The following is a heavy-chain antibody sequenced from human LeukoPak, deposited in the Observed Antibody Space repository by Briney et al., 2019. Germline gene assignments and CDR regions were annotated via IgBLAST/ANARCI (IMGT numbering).Heavy chain of an antibody. Sequence: PGGSLRLSCAASGFTFSSYTMSWVRQAPGEGLEWVSTITTSDGNTYYADSVEGQFTISRDNSKNTVSLQMNSLRAEDTAIYYCAKSVSPGGYVGTLYFFDDWGQGTLVTVSS. CDR3: AKSVSPGGYVGTLYFFDD. CDR1: GFTFSSYT. CDR2: ITTSDGNT. D-gene: IGHD1-26*01. V-gene: IGHV3-23*01. J-gene: IGHJ4*02.